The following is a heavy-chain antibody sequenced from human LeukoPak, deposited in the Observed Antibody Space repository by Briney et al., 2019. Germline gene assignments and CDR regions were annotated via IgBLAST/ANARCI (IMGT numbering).Heavy chain of an antibody. CDR1: GFTFSDYY. D-gene: IGHD6-13*01. Sequence: GGSLRLSCAASGFTFSDYYMSWIRQAPGKGLEWVAVISYDGSNKYYADSVKGRFTISRDNSKNTLYLQMNSLRAEDTAVYYCARDPAMYSSSWYFDYWGQGTLVTVSS. CDR3: ARDPAMYSSSWYFDY. CDR2: ISYDGSNK. V-gene: IGHV3-30-3*01. J-gene: IGHJ4*02.